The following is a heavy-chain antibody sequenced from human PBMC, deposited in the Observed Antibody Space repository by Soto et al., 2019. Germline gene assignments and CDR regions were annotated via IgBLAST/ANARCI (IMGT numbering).Heavy chain of an antibody. D-gene: IGHD1-26*01. V-gene: IGHV3-30-3*01. CDR2: ISYDGSNK. CDR1: GFTFSSYA. J-gene: IGHJ6*02. CDR3: ARAQTGSGIFYYYYGMDV. Sequence: GGSLRLSCAASGFTFSSYAMHWFRQAPGKGLEWVAVISYDGSNKYYADSVKGRFTISRDNSKNTLYLQMNSLRAEDTAVYYCARAQTGSGIFYYYYGMDVWGQGTTVTVSS.